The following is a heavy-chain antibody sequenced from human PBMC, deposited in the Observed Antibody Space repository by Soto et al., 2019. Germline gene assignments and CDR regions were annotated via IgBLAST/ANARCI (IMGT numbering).Heavy chain of an antibody. J-gene: IGHJ6*02. CDR3: ARSRYQLLSYYYYGMDV. Sequence: WGSLRLSWAAAGFTLSRDSMNWVRQAPGKGLEWVSSISSSSSYIYYADSVKGRFTISRDNAKNSLYLQMNSLRAEDTAVYYCARSRYQLLSYYYYGMDVWGQGTTVTVSS. V-gene: IGHV3-21*01. D-gene: IGHD2-2*01. CDR2: ISSSSSYI. CDR1: GFTLSRDS.